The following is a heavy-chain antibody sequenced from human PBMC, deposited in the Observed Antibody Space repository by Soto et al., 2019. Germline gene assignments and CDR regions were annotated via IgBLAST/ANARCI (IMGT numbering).Heavy chain of an antibody. Sequence: ASVKVCCKASGYTFTSYGISWVRQAPGQGLEWMGWISAYNGNTNYAQKLQGRVTMTTDTSTSTAYMELRSLRSDDTAVYYCARSITMVRGVFYYYYGMDVWGQGTTVTVSS. CDR1: GYTFTSYG. J-gene: IGHJ6*02. CDR2: ISAYNGNT. CDR3: ARSITMVRGVFYYYYGMDV. D-gene: IGHD3-10*01. V-gene: IGHV1-18*01.